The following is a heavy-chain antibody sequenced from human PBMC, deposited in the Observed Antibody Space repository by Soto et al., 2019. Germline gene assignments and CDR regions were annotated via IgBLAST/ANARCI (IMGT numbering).Heavy chain of an antibody. Sequence: PSETLSLTCTVSGGSISSGGYYWSWIRQHPGKGLEWIGYIYYSGSTYYNPSLKSRVTISVDTSKNQFSLKLSSVTAADTAVYYCAREVSSYYGSGSYGVAAYYFDYWGQGTLVTVSS. V-gene: IGHV4-31*03. D-gene: IGHD3-10*01. CDR3: AREVSSYYGSGSYGVAAYYFDY. CDR1: GGSISSGGYY. J-gene: IGHJ4*02. CDR2: IYYSGST.